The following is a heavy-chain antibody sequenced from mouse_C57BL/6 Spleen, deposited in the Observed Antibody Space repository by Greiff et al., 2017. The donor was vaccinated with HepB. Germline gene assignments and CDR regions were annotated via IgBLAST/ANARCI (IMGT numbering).Heavy chain of an antibody. V-gene: IGHV1-64*01. CDR3: ARRLGQGY. D-gene: IGHD3-2*02. CDR2: IHPNSGST. J-gene: IGHJ2*01. CDR1: GYTFTSYW. Sequence: VKLLQSGAELVKPGASVKFSCKASGYTFTSYWMYWVKQRPGQGLEWIGMIHPNSGSTNYNEKFKSKVTLTVDKSSRTTYMQLSSLTAEDSAVYYCARRLGQGYWGQGTTLTVSS.